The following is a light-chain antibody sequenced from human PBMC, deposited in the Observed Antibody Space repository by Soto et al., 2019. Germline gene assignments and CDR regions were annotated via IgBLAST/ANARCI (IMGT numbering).Light chain of an antibody. V-gene: IGKV3-20*01. J-gene: IGKJ1*01. CDR2: DTS. CDR3: QEYGSSRT. CDR1: QSVSGTY. Sequence: EVVLTQSTGTLSLSTGERASLSCRASQSVSGTYLAWYQQKPGQAPRLLIYDTSSRDTGIPDRFSCSGSGKDFTITISRLEPDEFAVYYCQEYGSSRTFGQGTNGAIK.